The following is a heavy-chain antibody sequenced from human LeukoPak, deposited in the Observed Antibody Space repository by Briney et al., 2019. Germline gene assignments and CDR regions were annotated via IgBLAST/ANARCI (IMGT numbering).Heavy chain of an antibody. J-gene: IGHJ4*02. CDR3: ATDSPETAAFDY. V-gene: IGHV3-48*04. D-gene: IGHD1-1*01. Sequence: PGGPLRLSCTASGFSFSTYSMNWVRQAPGKGLEWVSYIVGSSRNIYYADSVKGRFTISRDNAKNSLYLQMDSLRAEDTAVYHCATDSPETAAFDYWGQGALVTVSS. CDR1: GFSFSTYS. CDR2: IVGSSRNI.